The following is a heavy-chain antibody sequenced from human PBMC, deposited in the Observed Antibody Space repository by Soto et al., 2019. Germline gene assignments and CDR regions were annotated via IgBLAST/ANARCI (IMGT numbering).Heavy chain of an antibody. CDR1: SGSFSGYY. V-gene: IGHV4-34*01. J-gene: IGHJ6*02. CDR3: ARLFTYYDFWSGYWSGYYYGMDV. CDR2: INHSGST. D-gene: IGHD3-3*01. Sequence: HSCPLSLTCAFSSGSFSGYYWSWIRKPPGKGLEWIGEINHSGSTNYNPSLKSRVTISVDTSKNQFSLKLSSVTAADTAVYYCARLFTYYDFWSGYWSGYYYGMDVWGQWTTVTVSS.